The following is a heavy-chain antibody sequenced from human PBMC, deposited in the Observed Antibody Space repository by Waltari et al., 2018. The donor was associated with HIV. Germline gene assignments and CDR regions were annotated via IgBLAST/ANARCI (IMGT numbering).Heavy chain of an antibody. D-gene: IGHD1-26*01. CDR2: ISYDGSNK. V-gene: IGHV3-30*18. CDR1: GFTFSSYG. CDR3: AKDLRGSYQLGDY. Sequence: QVQLVESGGGVVQPGKSLRLSCAASGFTFSSYGMHWVRQAPGTGLEWVAVISYDGSNKYYTDSVKGRFTISRDNSKNTLYLQMSSLRPEDTAVYYCAKDLRGSYQLGDYWGQGTLVTVSS. J-gene: IGHJ4*02.